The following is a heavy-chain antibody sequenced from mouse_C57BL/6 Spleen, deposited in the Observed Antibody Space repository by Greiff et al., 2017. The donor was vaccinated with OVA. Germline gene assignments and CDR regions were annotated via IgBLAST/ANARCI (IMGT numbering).Heavy chain of an antibody. CDR3: ARGRVDY. CDR1: GYTFTSYW. D-gene: IGHD6-1*01. V-gene: IGHV1-55*01. CDR2: IYPGSGST. J-gene: IGHJ2*01. Sequence: VKLQQPGAELVKPGASVKMSCKASGYTFTSYWLTWVKQRPGQGLEWIGDIYPGSGSTNYNEKFKSKATLTVDTSSSTAYMQLSSLTAEDSAVYYCARGRVDYWGQGTTLTVSS.